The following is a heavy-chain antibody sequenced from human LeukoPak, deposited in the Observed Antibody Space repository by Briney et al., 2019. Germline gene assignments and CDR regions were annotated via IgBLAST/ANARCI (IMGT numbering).Heavy chain of an antibody. CDR2: ISSSSSYI. Sequence: GGSLRLSCAASGFTLSSYSMNWVRQALGKGLEWVSSISSSSSYIYYADSVKGRFTISRDNAKNSLYLQVNSLRAEDTAVYYCASQGSGYDSPIDYWGQGTLVTVSS. CDR1: GFTLSSYS. J-gene: IGHJ4*02. D-gene: IGHD5-12*01. V-gene: IGHV3-21*01. CDR3: ASQGSGYDSPIDY.